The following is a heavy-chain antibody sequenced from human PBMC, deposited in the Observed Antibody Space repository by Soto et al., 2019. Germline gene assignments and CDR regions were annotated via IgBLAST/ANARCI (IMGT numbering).Heavy chain of an antibody. CDR1: GFTFSDYW. CDR3: ARATCELRYAEYFQH. D-gene: IGHD1-26*01. V-gene: IGHV3-7*04. Sequence: EVQLVESGGGLVQPGGSLRLSCAASGFTFSDYWMSWVRQAPGKGLEWVANIKQDGSEKSYVDSVKGRFTISRDNAKNSLYLQMNSLRAEDTAVYYCARATCELRYAEYFQHWGQGTLVTVSP. J-gene: IGHJ1*01. CDR2: IKQDGSEK.